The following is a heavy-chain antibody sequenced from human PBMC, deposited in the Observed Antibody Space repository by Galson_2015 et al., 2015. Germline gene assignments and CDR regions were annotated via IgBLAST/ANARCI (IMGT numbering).Heavy chain of an antibody. CDR1: GFTFSSYW. CDR3: ARVREDIVVVPAASGYGMDV. V-gene: IGHV3-74*01. D-gene: IGHD2-2*01. Sequence: SLRLSCAASGFTFSSYWMHWVRQAPGKGLVWVSRINSDGSSTSYADSVKGRFTISRDNAKNTLYLQMNSLRAEDTAVYYCARVREDIVVVPAASGYGMDVWGQGTTVTVSS. CDR2: INSDGSST. J-gene: IGHJ6*02.